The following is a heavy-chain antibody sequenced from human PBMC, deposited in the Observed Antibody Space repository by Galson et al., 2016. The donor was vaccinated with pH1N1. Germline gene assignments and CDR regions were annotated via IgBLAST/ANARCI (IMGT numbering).Heavy chain of an antibody. D-gene: IGHD2-2*01. V-gene: IGHV3-30*18. CDR3: AKDLSSTRNYGMDV. CDR2: IWYDGSNK. CDR1: GFTFSSYD. Sequence: LRLSCAASGFTFSSYDMHWVRQAPGKGLEWVAVIWYDGSNKYYADSVKGRFTISRDNSKNTLYLQMNSLRAEDTAMYYCAKDLSSTRNYGMDVWGQGTPVSVSS. J-gene: IGHJ6*02.